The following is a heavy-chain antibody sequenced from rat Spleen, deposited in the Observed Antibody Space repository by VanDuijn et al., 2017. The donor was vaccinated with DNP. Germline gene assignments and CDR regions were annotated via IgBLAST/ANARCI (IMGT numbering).Heavy chain of an antibody. CDR3: AKMHYGIPY. J-gene: IGHJ2*01. CDR2: INSVGST. CDR1: GFTFSDYY. D-gene: IGHD1-11*01. V-gene: IGHV5-25*01. Sequence: EVQLVESGGGLVQPGRSLKLSCAASGFTFSDYYMAWVRQAPTKGLEWMGCINSVGSTNYNPSLKSRISVTKDTSKNQFFLHVSSVVTEDTATYYCAKMHYGIPYWGQGVMVTVSS.